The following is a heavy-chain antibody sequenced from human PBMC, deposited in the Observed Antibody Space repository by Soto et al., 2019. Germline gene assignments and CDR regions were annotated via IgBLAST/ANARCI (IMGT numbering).Heavy chain of an antibody. Sequence: GGSLRLSCVASGFTFSNFGMHWVRQAPGKGLEWVALTSFDGNKNYYADSVKGRFTLSRDNSKNTLYLQMNSLRAEDTALYFCAKDQKDYSGSGTYYVHYGMDVWGQGTTVTVSS. J-gene: IGHJ6*02. V-gene: IGHV3-30*18. CDR1: GFTFSNFG. CDR3: AKDQKDYSGSGTYYVHYGMDV. CDR2: TSFDGNKN. D-gene: IGHD3-10*01.